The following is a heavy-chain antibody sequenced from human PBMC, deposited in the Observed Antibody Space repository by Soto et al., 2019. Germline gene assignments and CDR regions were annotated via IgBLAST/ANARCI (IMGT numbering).Heavy chain of an antibody. CDR2: ISAYNGNT. V-gene: IGHV1-18*01. CDR1: GYTFTSYG. Sequence: ASVKVSCKASGYTFTSYGISWVRQAPGQGLEWMGWISAYNGNTNYAQKLQGRVTMTTDTSTSTAYMELRSLRFDDTAVYYCARVLYSGVVVVPAATYYMDVWGKGTTVTVSS. CDR3: ARVLYSGVVVVPAATYYMDV. J-gene: IGHJ6*03. D-gene: IGHD2-2*01.